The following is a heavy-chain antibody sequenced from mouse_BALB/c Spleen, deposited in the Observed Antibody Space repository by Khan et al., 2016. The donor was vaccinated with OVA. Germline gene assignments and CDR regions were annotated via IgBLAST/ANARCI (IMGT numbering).Heavy chain of an antibody. CDR3: ARGNYYGYYFDY. CDR2: ISYSGVT. D-gene: IGHD1-1*01. CDR1: GYSITSGYA. J-gene: IGHJ2*01. V-gene: IGHV3-2*02. Sequence: VQLKESGPGLVKPSQSLSLTCTVTGYSITSGYAWNWIRQFPGNELEWMGYISYSGVTSYTPSLKSRISITRDTSKNQFFLQLNSVTTEDTATYYCARGNYYGYYFDYWGQGTTLTVSS.